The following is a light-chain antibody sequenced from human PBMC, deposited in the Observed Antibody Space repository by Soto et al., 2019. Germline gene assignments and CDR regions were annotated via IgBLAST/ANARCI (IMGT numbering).Light chain of an antibody. CDR3: RQGTHWPWT. J-gene: IGKJ1*01. CDR2: EVS. Sequence: DVVMTQSPLSLPVTLGQPASISCRSSQSLIHSDGNTYLNWFQQRPGQSPRRLIYEVSDRDSGVPDRFSGRGSGTDFTLKISRGEAEDVGVYYCRQGTHWPWTFGQGTAVEIK. V-gene: IGKV2-30*02. CDR1: QSLIHSDGNTY.